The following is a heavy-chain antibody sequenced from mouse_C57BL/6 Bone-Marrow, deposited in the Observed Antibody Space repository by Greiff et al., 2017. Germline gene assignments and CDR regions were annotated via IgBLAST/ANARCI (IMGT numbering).Heavy chain of an antibody. CDR1: GYSFTGYY. J-gene: IGHJ1*03. CDR3: ASGGSSYGDWYFDV. D-gene: IGHD1-1*01. CDR2: IYPYNGVS. V-gene: IGHV1-31*01. Sequence: VQLQQSGPELVKPGASVKISCKASGYSFTGYYMHWVKQSHGNILDWIGYIYPYNGVSSYNQKFKGKATLTVDKSSSTAYMELRSLTSEDSAVYYCASGGSSYGDWYFDVWGTGTTVTVSS.